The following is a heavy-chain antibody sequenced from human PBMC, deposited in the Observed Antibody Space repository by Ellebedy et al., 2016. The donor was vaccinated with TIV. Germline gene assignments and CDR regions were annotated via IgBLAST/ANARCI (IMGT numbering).Heavy chain of an antibody. D-gene: IGHD5-18*01. J-gene: IGHJ4*02. Sequence: GGSLRLSCAASGFTFRSYDMHWVRQATGKGLEWVSAIGTAGDTYYPGSVKGRFTISRENAKNSLYLQMNSLRAEDTAVYYWARVRFGDTAVDYWGQGTLVTVSS. V-gene: IGHV3-13*01. CDR1: GFTFRSYD. CDR2: IGTAGDT. CDR3: ARVRFGDTAVDY.